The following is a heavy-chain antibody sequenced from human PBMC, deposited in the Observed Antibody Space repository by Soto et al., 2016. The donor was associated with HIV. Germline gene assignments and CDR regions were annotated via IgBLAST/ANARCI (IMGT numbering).Heavy chain of an antibody. CDR3: VRDENYYEAYGMDV. CDR2: IYSGGNT. D-gene: IGHD3-22*01. J-gene: IGHJ6*02. Sequence: EVQLVESGGGLVQPGGSLRLSCAASGFTVSNNYMSWVRQAPGKGLEWVSVIYSGGNTYYADSVKGRFIISRDNSKNTLYLQMNSLRAEDTAVYYCVRDENYYEAYGMDVWGQGTTVT. CDR1: GFTVSNNY. V-gene: IGHV3-66*01.